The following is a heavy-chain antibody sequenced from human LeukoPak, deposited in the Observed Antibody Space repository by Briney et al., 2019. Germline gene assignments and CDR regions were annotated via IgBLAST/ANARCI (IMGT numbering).Heavy chain of an antibody. CDR1: GYTFTCYY. D-gene: IGHD6-19*01. CDR2: INPNNSGA. Sequence: ASVKVSCRASGYTFTCYYIHWVRQAPGQGLEWMAWINPNNSGANYAQNFQDRVTMTRDTSISTAYMELSRLTSDDTAVYYCARRLSSGWLYDAFDIWGQGTMVTVSS. CDR3: ARRLSSGWLYDAFDI. J-gene: IGHJ3*02. V-gene: IGHV1-2*02.